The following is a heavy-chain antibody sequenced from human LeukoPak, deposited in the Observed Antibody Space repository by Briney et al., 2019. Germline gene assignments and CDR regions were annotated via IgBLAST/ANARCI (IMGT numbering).Heavy chain of an antibody. D-gene: IGHD4-17*01. Sequence: GESLKISCKGSGYSFTSYWIGWVRQMPGKGLEWMGIIYPGDSDTRYSPSFQGQVTISADKSISTAYLQWSSLKASDTATYYCARRMGYDYGPEGAFDVWGQGTMVTVSS. CDR2: IYPGDSDT. V-gene: IGHV5-51*01. J-gene: IGHJ3*01. CDR3: ARRMGYDYGPEGAFDV. CDR1: GYSFTSYW.